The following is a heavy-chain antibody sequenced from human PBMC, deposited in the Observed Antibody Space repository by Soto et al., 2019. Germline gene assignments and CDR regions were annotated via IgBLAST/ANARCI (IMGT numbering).Heavy chain of an antibody. D-gene: IGHD2-15*01. J-gene: IGHJ4*02. CDR3: AKDSDIVVVVAAYFDY. CDR1: GFTFSSYG. CDR2: ISYDGSNK. V-gene: IGHV3-30*18. Sequence: SLRLSCAASGFTFSSYGMHWVRQAPGRGLEWVAVISYDGSNKYYADSVKGRFTISRDNSKNTLYLQMNSLRAEDTAVYYCAKDSDIVVVVAAYFDYWGQGTLVTVSS.